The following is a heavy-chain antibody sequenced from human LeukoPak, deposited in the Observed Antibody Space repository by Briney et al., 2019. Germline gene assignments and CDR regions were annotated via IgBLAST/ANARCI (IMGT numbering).Heavy chain of an antibody. Sequence: SVKVSCKTSGGTFSSYSISWVRQAPGQGREWMGGIIPIFDTADYAQKFQGRVTITADESTSTAYMELSSLRSEDTAVFYCARISLGAIWGYYYGMDVWGQGTTVTVSS. CDR3: ARISLGAIWGYYYGMDV. J-gene: IGHJ6*02. D-gene: IGHD1-26*01. CDR1: GGTFSSYS. CDR2: IIPIFDTA. V-gene: IGHV1-69*13.